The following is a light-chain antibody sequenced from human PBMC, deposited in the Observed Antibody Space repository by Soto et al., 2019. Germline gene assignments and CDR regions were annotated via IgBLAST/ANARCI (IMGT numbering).Light chain of an antibody. CDR1: RGIYTH. J-gene: IGKJ1*01. Sequence: DIQMTQSPSSLSASVGDRVTITCRASRGIYTHLAWYQQKPGNAPKLLIYAASTLQSGVPSRFSASGSGTDVILAISSLQSEDVGTYFCQTYDKAPWTCGRGTRV. V-gene: IGKV1-27*01. CDR3: QTYDKAPWT. CDR2: AAS.